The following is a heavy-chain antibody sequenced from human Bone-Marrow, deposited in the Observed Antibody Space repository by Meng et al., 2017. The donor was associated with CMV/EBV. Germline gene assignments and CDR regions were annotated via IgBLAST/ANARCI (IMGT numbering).Heavy chain of an antibody. J-gene: IGHJ4*02. Sequence: ASVKVSCKASGYTFTSYGISWVRQAPGQGLEWMGWISAYNGNTNYAQKLQGRVTMTTDTSTSTAYMERRSLRSDDTAVYYCARDVALLWFGELLSGFVYWGQGPLVTVSS. CDR2: ISAYNGNT. D-gene: IGHD3-10*01. CDR1: GYTFTSYG. V-gene: IGHV1-18*01. CDR3: ARDVALLWFGELLSGFVY.